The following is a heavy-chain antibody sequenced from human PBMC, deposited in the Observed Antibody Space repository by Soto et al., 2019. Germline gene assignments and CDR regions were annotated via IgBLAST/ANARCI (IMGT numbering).Heavy chain of an antibody. D-gene: IGHD3-10*01. Sequence: QITLKESGPTLVKPTQTLTLTCSFSGFSLSTSGVGVGWIRQPPGKALEWLALIYWGDDQRYSPSLKSRLTITKDTSKNQVVLTMTNMDPVDTATYYCAHSRGFGDLCNWGQGALVTVSS. CDR3: AHSRGFGDLCN. V-gene: IGHV2-5*02. CDR2: IYWGDDQ. J-gene: IGHJ4*02. CDR1: GFSLSTSGVG.